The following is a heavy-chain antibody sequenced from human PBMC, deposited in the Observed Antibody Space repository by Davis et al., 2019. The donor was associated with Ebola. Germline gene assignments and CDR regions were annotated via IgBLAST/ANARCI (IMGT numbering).Heavy chain of an antibody. CDR1: GVSISSYY. V-gene: IGHV4-59*01. CDR3: ARVGVATIYYYYGMDV. CDR2: IYYSGST. J-gene: IGHJ6*04. D-gene: IGHD5-12*01. Sequence: MPSESLSLTCTVSGVSISSYYWSWIRQPPGKGLEWIGYIYYSGSTNYNPSLKSRVTISVDTSTNQFSRKLSSVTAADTAVYYCARVGVATIYYYYGMDVWGKGTTVTVSS.